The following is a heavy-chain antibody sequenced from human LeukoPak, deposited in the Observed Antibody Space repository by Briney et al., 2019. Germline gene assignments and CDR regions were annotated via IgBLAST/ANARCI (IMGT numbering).Heavy chain of an antibody. D-gene: IGHD5-18*01. CDR2: INPNSGGT. Sequence: GASVKVSCKASGYTFTDYFMHWVRQAPGRGLEWMGWINPNSGGTHYAQKCQGRVTMTRDTSISTAYMELSSLRSDDTAVYYCARDPGYSPPRGDYWGQGTLVTVSS. CDR3: ARDPGYSPPRGDY. V-gene: IGHV1-2*02. J-gene: IGHJ4*02. CDR1: GYTFTDYF.